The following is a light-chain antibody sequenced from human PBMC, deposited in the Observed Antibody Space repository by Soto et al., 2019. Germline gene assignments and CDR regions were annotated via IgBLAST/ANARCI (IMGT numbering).Light chain of an antibody. CDR3: QHYGETPIT. J-gene: IGKJ1*01. V-gene: IGKV3-20*01. CDR2: GAS. CDR1: QSVSRR. Sequence: PGGRATLSCRASQSVSRRLAWYQHRPGQSPRLLISGASMRASGVPVRFSGSGSGTDFTLTISRLEPEDFAVYYCQHYGETPITFGLGTKVDI.